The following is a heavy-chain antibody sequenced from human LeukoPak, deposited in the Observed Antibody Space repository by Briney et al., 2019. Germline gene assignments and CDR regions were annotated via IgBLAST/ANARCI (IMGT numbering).Heavy chain of an antibody. V-gene: IGHV3-23*01. Sequence: PGGSLRLSCAASGFTFSSYAMSWVRQAPGKGLEWVSAISGSGGSTYYADSVKGRFTISRDNSKNTLYLQMNSLRAEDTAVYYCANDIVAVPAANYWGQGTLVTVSS. J-gene: IGHJ4*02. CDR3: ANDIVAVPAANY. CDR2: ISGSGGST. CDR1: GFTFSSYA. D-gene: IGHD2-2*01.